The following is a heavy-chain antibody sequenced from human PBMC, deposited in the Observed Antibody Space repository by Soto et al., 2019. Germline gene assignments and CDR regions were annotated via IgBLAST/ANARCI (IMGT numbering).Heavy chain of an antibody. CDR1: GFTVNYAG. J-gene: IGHJ6*02. CDR3: TTGLGYHEPYGMDV. CDR2: IKSTTDGGTA. D-gene: IGHD3-16*01. V-gene: IGHV3-15*01. Sequence: GGSLRLSGVVSGFTVNYAGISWVRQAPWKGLECVGRIKSTTDGGTADYAAPVKGRFTISRDDSKNMLYLQMKSLKTEDKAVYYCTTGLGYHEPYGMDVFGQGTTVTVSS.